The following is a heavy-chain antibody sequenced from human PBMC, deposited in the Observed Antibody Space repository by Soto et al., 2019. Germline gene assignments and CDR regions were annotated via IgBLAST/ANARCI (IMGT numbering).Heavy chain of an antibody. CDR2: IHYSGNT. V-gene: IGHV4-31*03. CDR3: ATNHDDISGRTPLLFDS. Sequence: QGQLQESGPGLVKPSQTLSLTCTVSGGSIGSGGYYWDWIRQHPGKGPEWIGYIHYSGNTYYNPSLKSRLTISLDTSKNQFSLHLSSVTAADTAVYSCATNHDDISGRTPLLFDSWGQGTLVTVSS. J-gene: IGHJ4*02. CDR1: GGSIGSGGYY. D-gene: IGHD3-22*01.